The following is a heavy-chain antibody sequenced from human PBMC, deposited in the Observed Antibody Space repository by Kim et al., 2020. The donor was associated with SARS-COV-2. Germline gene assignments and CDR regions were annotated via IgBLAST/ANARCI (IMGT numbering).Heavy chain of an antibody. V-gene: IGHV3-7*03. Sequence: GGSLRLSCAASGFTFSSYWMSWVRQAPGKGLEWVANIKQDGSEKYYVDSVKGRFTISRDNAKNSLYLQMNSLRAEDTAVYYCARSMGIAARQRGYALRYFDLWGRGTLVTVSS. J-gene: IGHJ2*01. CDR3: ARSMGIAARQRGYALRYFDL. CDR2: IKQDGSEK. CDR1: GFTFSSYW. D-gene: IGHD6-6*01.